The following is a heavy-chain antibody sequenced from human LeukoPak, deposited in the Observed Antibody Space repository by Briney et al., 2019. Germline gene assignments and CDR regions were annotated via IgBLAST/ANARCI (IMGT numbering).Heavy chain of an antibody. V-gene: IGHV4-4*07. CDR1: GYSISSGYY. J-gene: IGHJ4*02. CDR2: IYTSGST. CDR3: ARGGQVIVGGYNYRSFDY. D-gene: IGHD5-24*01. Sequence: SETLSLTCTASGYSISSGYYWSWIRQPAGKGLEWIGRIYTSGSTNYNPSLKSRVTMSVDTSKNQFSLKLSSVTAADTAVYYCARGGQVIVGGYNYRSFDYWGQGTLVTVSS.